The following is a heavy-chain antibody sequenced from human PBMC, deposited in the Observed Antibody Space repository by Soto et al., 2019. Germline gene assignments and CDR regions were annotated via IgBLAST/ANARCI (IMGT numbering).Heavy chain of an antibody. Sequence: EVQLVESGGGLVKPGGSLRLSCAASGFTFSSYSMNWVRQAPGKGLEWVSSISSSSSYIYYADSVKGRFTISRDNAKNSLYLQMNSLRAEDTAVYYCARTTYSNYADYYYYGMDVWGQGTTVTVSS. CDR3: ARTTYSNYADYYYYGMDV. J-gene: IGHJ6*02. CDR2: ISSSSSYI. CDR1: GFTFSSYS. D-gene: IGHD4-4*01. V-gene: IGHV3-21*01.